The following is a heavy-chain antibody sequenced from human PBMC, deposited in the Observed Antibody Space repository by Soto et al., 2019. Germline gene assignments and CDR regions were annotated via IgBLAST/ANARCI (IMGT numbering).Heavy chain of an antibody. Sequence: SETLSLTCTVSGGSISSGDYYWSWIRQPPGKGLEWIGYIYYSGSTYYNPSLKSRVTISVDTSKNQFSLKLSSVTAADTAVYYCARERIAAATRFDYWGQGTLVTVSS. CDR3: ARERIAAATRFDY. V-gene: IGHV4-30-4*01. D-gene: IGHD6-13*01. CDR1: GGSISSGDYY. CDR2: IYYSGST. J-gene: IGHJ4*02.